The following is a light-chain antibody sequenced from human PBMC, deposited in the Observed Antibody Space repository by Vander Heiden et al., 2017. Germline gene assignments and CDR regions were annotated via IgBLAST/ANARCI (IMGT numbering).Light chain of an antibody. Sequence: QSVLTQPPSASGTPGQRVTISCSGSSSNIGSNTVNWYQQLPGTAPKLLIYCNSQRPSGVPDRFSGSKSGTSASLAISGLQSEDEADYYCAAWDDNLSVVFGGGTKLTVL. V-gene: IGLV1-44*01. CDR3: AAWDDNLSVV. J-gene: IGLJ3*02. CDR1: SSNIGSNT. CDR2: CNS.